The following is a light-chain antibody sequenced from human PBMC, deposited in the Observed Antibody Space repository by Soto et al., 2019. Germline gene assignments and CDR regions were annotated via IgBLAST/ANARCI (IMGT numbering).Light chain of an antibody. J-gene: IGKJ1*01. Sequence: DIQMTQSPSTLSGSVGDRVTITCRASQTISSWLAWYQQKPGKAPKLLIYKASTLKSGVPSRFSGSGSGTEFTLTISGLQPDDFATYYCQHYNSYSEALGQGTKVDIK. V-gene: IGKV1-5*03. CDR2: KAS. CDR3: QHYNSYSEA. CDR1: QTISSW.